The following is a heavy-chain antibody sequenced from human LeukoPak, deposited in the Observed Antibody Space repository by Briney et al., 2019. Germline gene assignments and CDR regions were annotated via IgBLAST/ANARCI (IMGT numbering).Heavy chain of an antibody. CDR2: IWYDGSNK. CDR3: ARDSVGATQSDY. CDR1: GFTSSSYG. V-gene: IGHV3-33*01. D-gene: IGHD1-26*01. Sequence: GGSLRLSCAASGFTSSSYGMHWVRQAPGKGLEWVAVIWYDGSNKYYADSVKGRFTISRDNSKNTLYLQMNSLRAEDTAVYYCARDSVGATQSDYWGQGTLVTVSS. J-gene: IGHJ4*02.